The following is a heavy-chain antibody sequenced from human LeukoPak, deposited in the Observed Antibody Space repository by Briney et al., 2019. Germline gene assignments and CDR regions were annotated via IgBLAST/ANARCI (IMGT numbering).Heavy chain of an antibody. D-gene: IGHD1-7*01. Sequence: PGGSLRLSCAASGFTFSSYWMPWVRQAPGKGLVWVSRINSDGSSTSYADSVKGRFTISRDNSKKTLYLQMNSLRAEDTAVYYCAKANHFNWDYEGYFDYWGQGTLVTVSS. CDR2: INSDGSST. CDR1: GFTFSSYW. V-gene: IGHV3-74*01. CDR3: AKANHFNWDYEGYFDY. J-gene: IGHJ4*02.